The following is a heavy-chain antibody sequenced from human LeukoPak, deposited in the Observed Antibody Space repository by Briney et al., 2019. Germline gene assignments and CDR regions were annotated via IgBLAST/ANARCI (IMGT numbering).Heavy chain of an antibody. Sequence: EASVKVSCKASGYTFTNYDINWVRQATGQGLEWMGWMNPNSGNTGYAQKFQGRVTMTRNTSISTAYMELSSLRSEDTAVYYCARRGSTSWGEDAFDIWGQGTMVTVSS. CDR1: GYTFTNYD. CDR3: ARRGSTSWGEDAFDI. CDR2: MNPNSGNT. D-gene: IGHD2-2*01. J-gene: IGHJ3*02. V-gene: IGHV1-8*01.